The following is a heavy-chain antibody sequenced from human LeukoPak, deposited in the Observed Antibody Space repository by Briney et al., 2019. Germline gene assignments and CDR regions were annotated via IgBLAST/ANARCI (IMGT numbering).Heavy chain of an antibody. CDR1: GFTFSSYG. D-gene: IGHD2-2*01. J-gene: IGHJ4*02. Sequence: GRSQRLSCAASGFTFSSYGMHWVRQAPGKGLEWVAVISYDGSNKYYADSVKGRFTISRDNSKNTLYLQMNSLRAEDTAVYYCASDYCSSTSCYLFDYWGQGTLVTVSS. CDR3: ASDYCSSTSCYLFDY. CDR2: ISYDGSNK. V-gene: IGHV3-30*03.